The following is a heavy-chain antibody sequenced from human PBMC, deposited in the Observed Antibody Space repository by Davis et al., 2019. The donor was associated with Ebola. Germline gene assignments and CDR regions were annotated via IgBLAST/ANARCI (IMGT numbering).Heavy chain of an antibody. CDR2: IKQDGSEK. J-gene: IGHJ6*02. CDR1: GFTFSSYW. V-gene: IGHV3-7*01. D-gene: IGHD6-19*01. CDR3: LVGLVEVGEYYYYYGMDV. Sequence: GESLKISCAASGFTFSSYWMSWVRQAPGKGLEWVANIKQDGSEKYYVDSVKGRFTISRDNAKNSLYLQMNSLRAEDTAVYYCLVGLVEVGEYYYYYGMDVWGQGTTVTVSS.